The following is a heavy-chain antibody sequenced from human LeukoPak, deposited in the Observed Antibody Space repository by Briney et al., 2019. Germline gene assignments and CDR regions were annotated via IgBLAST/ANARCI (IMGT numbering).Heavy chain of an antibody. CDR2: IIPILGIA. V-gene: IGHV1-69*04. CDR1: GGTLSSYA. D-gene: IGHD2-15*01. Sequence: SVKVSCKASGGTLSSYAISWVRQAPGQGLEWMGRIIPILGIANYAQKFQGRVTITADKSTSTAYMELSSLRSEDTAVYYCARDIVVVVAARWFDPWGQGTLVTVSS. CDR3: ARDIVVVVAARWFDP. J-gene: IGHJ5*02.